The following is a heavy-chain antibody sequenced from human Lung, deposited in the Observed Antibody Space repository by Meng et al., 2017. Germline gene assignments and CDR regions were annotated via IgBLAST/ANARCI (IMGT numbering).Heavy chain of an antibody. CDR1: GYTFTSYA. D-gene: IGHD3-10*01. Sequence: GESLKISCKASGYTFTSYAMHWVRQAPGQRLEWMGWINAGNGNTKYSQKFQGRVTITRDTSASTAYMELSSLRSEDTAVYYCARDMVRGVIPHYYGMDVWGQGTTVTVSS. CDR2: INAGNGNT. CDR3: ARDMVRGVIPHYYGMDV. V-gene: IGHV1-3*01. J-gene: IGHJ6*02.